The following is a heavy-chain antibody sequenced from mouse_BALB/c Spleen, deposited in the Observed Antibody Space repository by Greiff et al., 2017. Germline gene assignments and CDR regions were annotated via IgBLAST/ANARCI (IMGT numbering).Heavy chain of an antibody. D-gene: IGHD1-1*01. CDR2: IWAGGST. Sequence: VQLVESGPGLVAPSQSLSITCTVSGFSLTSYGVHWVRQPPGKGLEWLGVIWAGGSTNYNSALMSRLSISKDNSKSQVFLKMNSLQTDDTAMYYCARGGGPYYYGSSSYAMDYWGQGTSVTVSS. J-gene: IGHJ4*01. V-gene: IGHV2-9*02. CDR1: GFSLTSYG. CDR3: ARGGGPYYYGSSSYAMDY.